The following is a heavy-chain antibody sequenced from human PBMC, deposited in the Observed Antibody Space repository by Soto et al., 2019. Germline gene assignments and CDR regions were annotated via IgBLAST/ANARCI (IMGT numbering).Heavy chain of an antibody. CDR3: ANDRRAAAPGDVEFDP. CDR1: GFTFSSYG. CDR2: ISYDGSNK. Sequence: GGSLRLSCAASGFTFSSYGMHWVRQAPGKGLEWVAVISYDGSNKYYADSVKGRFTISRDNSKNTLYLQMNSLRAEDTAVYYCANDRRAAAPGDVEFDPWGQGTLVTVSS. D-gene: IGHD6-13*01. J-gene: IGHJ5*02. V-gene: IGHV3-30*18.